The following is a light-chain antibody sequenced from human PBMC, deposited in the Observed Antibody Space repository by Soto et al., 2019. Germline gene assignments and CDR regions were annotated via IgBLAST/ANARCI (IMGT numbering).Light chain of an antibody. CDR2: DVN. CDR1: SSDIGAYNF. J-gene: IGLJ2*01. Sequence: QSVLTQPASVSGSPGQSITISCTGTSSDIGAYNFVSWYQQHPGKAPKLMLYDVNIRPSGVSNRFSGSKSGNPASLTISGLQAEDEADYYCTSWTTSTTMIFGGGTKLNVL. V-gene: IGLV2-14*03. CDR3: TSWTTSTTMI.